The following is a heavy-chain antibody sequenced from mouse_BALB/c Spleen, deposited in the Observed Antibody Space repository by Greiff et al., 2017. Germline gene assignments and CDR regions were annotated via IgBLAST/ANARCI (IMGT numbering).Heavy chain of an antibody. CDR3: ARRDYYPYAMDY. V-gene: IGHV5-17*02. CDR2: ISSGSSTI. J-gene: IGHJ4*01. Sequence: EVKLVESGGGLVQPGGSRKLSCAASGFTFSSFGMHWVRQAPEKGLEWVAYISSGSSTIYYADTVKGRFTISRDNPKNTLFLQMTSLRSEDTAMYYCARRDYYPYAMDYWGQGTSVTVSS. D-gene: IGHD1-1*01. CDR1: GFTFSSFG.